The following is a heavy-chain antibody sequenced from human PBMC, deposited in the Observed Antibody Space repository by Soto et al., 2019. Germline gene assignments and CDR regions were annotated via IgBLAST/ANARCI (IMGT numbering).Heavy chain of an antibody. D-gene: IGHD2-2*01. Sequence: QVQLQESGPGLVKPSETLSLTCTVSGGSISSYYWSWIRQPPGKGLEWIGYIYYSGSTNYNPSLESRLTITVDTSKTQCSLTLSSVTAADTAVYYCARQTNPRDIVVVPAAMTGWFDPWGQGTMVTVSS. V-gene: IGHV4-59*08. J-gene: IGHJ5*02. CDR2: IYYSGST. CDR3: ARQTNPRDIVVVPAAMTGWFDP. CDR1: GGSISSYY.